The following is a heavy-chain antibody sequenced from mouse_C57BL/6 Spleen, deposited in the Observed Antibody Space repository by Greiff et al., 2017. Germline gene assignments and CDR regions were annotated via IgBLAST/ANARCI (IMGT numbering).Heavy chain of an antibody. CDR1: GYSITSGYD. Sequence: EVKLQESGPGMVKPSQSLSLTCTVTGYSITSGYDWHWIRHFPGNKLEWMGYISYSGSTNYNPYVKRRISITHDTSKNHFFLQLNSVTTEDTATYYCARDLGGYFDYWGQGTTLTVSS. V-gene: IGHV3-1*01. D-gene: IGHD3-3*01. CDR3: ARDLGGYFDY. J-gene: IGHJ2*01. CDR2: ISYSGST.